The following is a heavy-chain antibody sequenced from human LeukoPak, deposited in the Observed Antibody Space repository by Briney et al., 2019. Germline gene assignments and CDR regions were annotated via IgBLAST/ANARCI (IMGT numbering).Heavy chain of an antibody. D-gene: IGHD2-2*02. CDR1: GYTFTSYG. CDR2: ISAYNGNT. V-gene: IGHV1-18*01. J-gene: IGHJ4*02. Sequence: GASVKVSCKASGYTFTSYGISWVRQAPGQGLEWMGWISAYNGNTNYAQKLQGRVTMTTDTSTSTAYMELRSLRSDDTAVYYCARLDCSSTSCYIVDYWGQGTLVTVSS. CDR3: ARLDCSSTSCYIVDY.